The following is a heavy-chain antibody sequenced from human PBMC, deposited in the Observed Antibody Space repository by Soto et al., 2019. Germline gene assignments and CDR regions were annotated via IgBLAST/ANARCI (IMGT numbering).Heavy chain of an antibody. CDR2: INHSGST. J-gene: IGHJ6*02. Sequence: RRISQPPGKGLEWIGEINHSGSTNYNPSLKSRVTISVDTSKNQFSLKLSSVTAADTAVYYCTQDARGFPSVWGQGTTVTGSS. V-gene: IGHV4-34*01. CDR3: TQDARGFPSV. D-gene: IGHD2-15*01.